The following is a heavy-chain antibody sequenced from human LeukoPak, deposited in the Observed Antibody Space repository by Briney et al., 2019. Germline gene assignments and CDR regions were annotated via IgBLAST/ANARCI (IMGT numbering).Heavy chain of an antibody. Sequence: GGSLRLSCAASGFTFSSYAMSWVRQAPGKGLEWVSAISGSGGSTYYADSVKGRFTISRDNSKNTLYLQMNSLRAEDTAVYYCAKAGGEMATIPNYYYYMDVWGKGTTVTVSS. J-gene: IGHJ6*03. D-gene: IGHD5-24*01. CDR1: GFTFSSYA. CDR3: AKAGGEMATIPNYYYYMDV. CDR2: ISGSGGST. V-gene: IGHV3-23*01.